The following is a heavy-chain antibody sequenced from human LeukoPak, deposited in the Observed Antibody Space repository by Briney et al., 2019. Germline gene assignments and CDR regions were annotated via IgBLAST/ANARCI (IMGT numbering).Heavy chain of an antibody. J-gene: IGHJ4*02. CDR3: SRGWLQQGFDY. CDR1: GGSFSGYY. D-gene: IGHD5-24*01. CDR2: INHSGST. V-gene: IGHV4-34*01. Sequence: PSETLSLTCAVYGGSFSGYYWSWIRQPPGKGLEWIGEINHSGSTNYNPSLKSRVTISVDTSKNQFSLQLNSVTPEDTAVYYCSRGWLQQGFDYWGQGTLVTVSS.